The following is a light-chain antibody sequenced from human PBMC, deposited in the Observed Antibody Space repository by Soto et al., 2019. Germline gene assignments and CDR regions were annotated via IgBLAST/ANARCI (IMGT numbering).Light chain of an antibody. V-gene: IGLV2-18*02. J-gene: IGLJ1*01. Sequence: SALTQPPSVSGSPRQSVTISCTGTSSDVGSYNRVSWYQQTPGTAPKLMIYEVNNRPSGVPDRFSGSKSGNTASLTISGLQAEDEADYYCSSYRSSSTYVFGTGTKVTVL. CDR1: SSDVGSYNR. CDR2: EVN. CDR3: SSYRSSSTYV.